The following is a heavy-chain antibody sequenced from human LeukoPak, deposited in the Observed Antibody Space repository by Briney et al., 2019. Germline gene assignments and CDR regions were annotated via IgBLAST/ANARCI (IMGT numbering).Heavy chain of an antibody. J-gene: IGHJ5*02. CDR2: INHSGST. CDR1: GGSFSGYY. D-gene: IGHD2-15*01. V-gene: IGHV4-34*01. Sequence: SETLSLTCAVHGGSFSGYYWSWIRQPPGKGLEWIGEINHSGSTNYNPSLKSRVTISVDTSKNQFSLKLSSVTAADTAVYYCARTIVVVVAAVLRSWFDPWGQGTLVTVSS. CDR3: ARTIVVVVAAVLRSWFDP.